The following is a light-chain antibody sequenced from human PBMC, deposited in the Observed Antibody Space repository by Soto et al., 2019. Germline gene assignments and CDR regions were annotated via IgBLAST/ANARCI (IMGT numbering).Light chain of an antibody. CDR2: EGS. V-gene: IGLV2-23*01. J-gene: IGLJ2*01. CDR3: CSYAGSSTYVV. CDR1: SSDVGSYNL. Sequence: QSALTQPASVSGSPGQSITISCTGTSSDVGSYNLVSWYQQHPGKAPKLMIYEGSKRPSGVSNRLSGSKSGNTASLTISGLQAEDEADYYCCSYAGSSTYVVFGGGTQLPVL.